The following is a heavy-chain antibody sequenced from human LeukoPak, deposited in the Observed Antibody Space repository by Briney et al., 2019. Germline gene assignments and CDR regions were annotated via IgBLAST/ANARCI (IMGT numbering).Heavy chain of an antibody. Sequence: ASVKVSCKASGYIFTSYGISWVRQAPGQGLEWLGWINDRNGDTNFAQKVQGRVTMTTDTSTNTAYLEVRSLRSDDTAIYYCARFGYTYGSWFDPWGQGTLVTVPS. CDR3: ARFGYTYGSWFDP. J-gene: IGHJ5*02. D-gene: IGHD5-18*01. V-gene: IGHV1-18*01. CDR2: INDRNGDT. CDR1: GYIFTSYG.